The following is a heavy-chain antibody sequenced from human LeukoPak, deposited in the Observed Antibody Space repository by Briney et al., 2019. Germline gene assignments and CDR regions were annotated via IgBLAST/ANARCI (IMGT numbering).Heavy chain of an antibody. J-gene: IGHJ5*02. D-gene: IGHD2-2*01. CDR3: ARLYCSSTSCYRPYNWFDP. CDR1: GFSLRTSGVG. CDR2: IYWNDDK. V-gene: IGHV2-5*01. Sequence: SGPTLVNPTQTLTLTCTFSGFSLRTSGVGVGWIRQPPGKALEWLALIYWNDDKRYSPSLKSRLTITKDTSKNQVVLTMTNMDPVDTATYYCARLYCSSTSCYRPYNWFDPWGQGTLVTVSS.